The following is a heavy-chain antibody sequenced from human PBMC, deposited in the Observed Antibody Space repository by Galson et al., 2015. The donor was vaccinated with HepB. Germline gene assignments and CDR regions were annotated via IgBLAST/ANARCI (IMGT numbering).Heavy chain of an antibody. CDR2: ISGGGGST. V-gene: IGHV3-23*01. Sequence: SLRLSCAASGFTFRNYAMSWVRQAPGKGLEWVSVISGGGGSTFYADSVKGRFAISRDNSKNTLYLQMNSLRAEDTAVYYCAKDLGSDYYFYMDVWGRGTTVTVSS. D-gene: IGHD7-27*01. J-gene: IGHJ6*03. CDR3: AKDLGSDYYFYMDV. CDR1: GFTFRNYA.